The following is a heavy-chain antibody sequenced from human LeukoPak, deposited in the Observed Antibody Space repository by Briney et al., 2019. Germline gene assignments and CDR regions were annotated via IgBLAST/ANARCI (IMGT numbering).Heavy chain of an antibody. D-gene: IGHD3-10*01. CDR2: ISYDGSNK. CDR3: ARDSIWFGSSVDY. Sequence: GRSLRLSCAASGFTFSSYAMHWVRQAPGKGLEWVAVISYDGSNKYYADSVKGRFTISRDNSKNTLYLQMNSLRAEDTAVYYCARDSIWFGSSVDYWGQGTLVTVSS. CDR1: GFTFSSYA. J-gene: IGHJ4*02. V-gene: IGHV3-30-3*01.